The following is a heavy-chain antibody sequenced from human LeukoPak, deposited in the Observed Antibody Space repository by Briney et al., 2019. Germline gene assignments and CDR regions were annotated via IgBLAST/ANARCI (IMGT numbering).Heavy chain of an antibody. CDR3: AKDSDELIAAAYNWFDT. Sequence: GSLRLSCAASGFTFSSYGMSWVRQAPGKGLEWVTGITGSGGSTYYADSVKGRFTISRDNSKNTLYLQMNSLRTEDTAIYYCAKDSDELIAAAYNWFDTWGQGTLVTVSS. V-gene: IGHV3-23*01. CDR1: GFTFSSYG. D-gene: IGHD6-13*01. J-gene: IGHJ5*02. CDR2: ITGSGGST.